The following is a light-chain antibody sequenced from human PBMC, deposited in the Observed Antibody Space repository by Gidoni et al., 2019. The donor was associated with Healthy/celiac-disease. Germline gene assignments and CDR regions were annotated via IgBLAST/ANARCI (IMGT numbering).Light chain of an antibody. CDR2: GAS. CDR1: QSVSSSY. CDR3: QQYGSSLIT. V-gene: IGKV3-20*01. J-gene: IGKJ5*01. Sequence: EIVLTQSPGTLSLSPGERATLSCRAIQSVSSSYLAWYQQKPGQAPRLLIYGASSMATGIPDRFSGSGSGTDVTLTISRLEPEDFAVYYCQQYGSSLITFGQGTRLEIK.